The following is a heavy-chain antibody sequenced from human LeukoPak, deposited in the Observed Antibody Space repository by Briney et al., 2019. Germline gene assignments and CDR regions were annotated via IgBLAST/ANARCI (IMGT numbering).Heavy chain of an antibody. D-gene: IGHD3-3*01. Sequence: ASVKVSCKASGYTFTGYYMHWVRQAPGQGLEWMGWINPNSGGTNYAQKFQGRVTMTRDTSISTAYMELSRLRSGDTAVYYCARGITSNYDFWSGYYKGLYDYWGQGTLVTVSS. CDR3: ARGITSNYDFWSGYYKGLYDY. V-gene: IGHV1-2*02. CDR2: INPNSGGT. CDR1: GYTFTGYY. J-gene: IGHJ4*02.